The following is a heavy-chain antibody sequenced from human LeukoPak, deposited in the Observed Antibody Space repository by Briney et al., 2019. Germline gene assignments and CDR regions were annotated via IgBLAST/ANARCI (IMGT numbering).Heavy chain of an antibody. CDR2: IDTDGTTT. CDR3: ARDLTWGAAAGTELVFDY. CDR1: EFTFSNYW. D-gene: IGHD6-13*01. Sequence: QPGGSLRLSCTTSEFTFSNYWMHWVRQVPGKGLVWVSRIDTDGTTTDYADSVKGRFTISRDNAKNSLYLQMNSLRAEDTAVYYCARDLTWGAAAGTELVFDYWGQGTLVTVSS. V-gene: IGHV3-74*01. J-gene: IGHJ4*02.